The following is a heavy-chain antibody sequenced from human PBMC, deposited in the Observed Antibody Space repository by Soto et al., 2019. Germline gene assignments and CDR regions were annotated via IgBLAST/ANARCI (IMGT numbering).Heavy chain of an antibody. CDR1: GFSLSDTGVG. CDR2: IYWDDEK. Sequence: QITLKESGPTLVKRTQTLTLTCTFSGFSLSDTGVGVGWIRQPPGEALEWLALIYWDDEKIYSPSLKTRLTITKDTSKNQVLLTMTNMDPVDTATYYCAHRLTWDAFDIWGQGTMVTVSS. CDR3: AHRLTWDAFDI. V-gene: IGHV2-5*02. J-gene: IGHJ3*02. D-gene: IGHD1-26*01.